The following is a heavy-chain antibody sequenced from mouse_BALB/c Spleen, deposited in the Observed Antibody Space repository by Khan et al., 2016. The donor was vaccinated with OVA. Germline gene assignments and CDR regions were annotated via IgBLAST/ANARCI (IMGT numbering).Heavy chain of an antibody. Sequence: VQLQESGPGLVAPSQSLSITCTVSGFSLTSYGVHWVRQPPGKGLEWLGVIWAGGSTNYNSALMSRLSISKDNSKSQVFLYMNRLQTDDTAMYYCSRLEDIWGQGTTLTVSS. CDR1: GFSLTSYG. J-gene: IGHJ2*01. D-gene: IGHD1-3*01. V-gene: IGHV2-9*02. CDR2: IWAGGST. CDR3: SRLEDI.